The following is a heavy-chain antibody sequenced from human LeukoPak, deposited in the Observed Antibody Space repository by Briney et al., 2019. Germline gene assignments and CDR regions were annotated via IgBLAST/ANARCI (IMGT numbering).Heavy chain of an antibody. D-gene: IGHD4-17*01. CDR3: ARTGDYGPYFDY. CDR2: IYYSGST. CDR1: GGSISSYY. Sequence: PSETLSLTCTVSGGSISSYYWSWIRQPPGKGLEWIGYIYYSGSTNYNPSLKSQVTISVDTSKNQFSLKLSSVTAADAAVYYCARTGDYGPYFDYWGQGTLVTVSS. J-gene: IGHJ4*02. V-gene: IGHV4-59*01.